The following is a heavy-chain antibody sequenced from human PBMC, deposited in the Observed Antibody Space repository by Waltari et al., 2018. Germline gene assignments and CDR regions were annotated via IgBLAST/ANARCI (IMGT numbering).Heavy chain of an antibody. CDR1: GYALSELS. CDR2: FNPEDGEI. Sequence: QVQLEQSGAEVKKPGASMKVSCKVSGYALSELSMHWVRQAPGEGLEWMGGFNPEDGEIIYAQKFRGRVTMTEDTSTETVYMDLSSLRSEDTAVYYCAARERDYYYGMDVWGQGTTVTVSS. D-gene: IGHD6-6*01. CDR3: AARERDYYYGMDV. J-gene: IGHJ6*02. V-gene: IGHV1-24*01.